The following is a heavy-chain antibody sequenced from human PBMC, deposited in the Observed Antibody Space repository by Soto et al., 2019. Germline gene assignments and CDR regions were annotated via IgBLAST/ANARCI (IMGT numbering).Heavy chain of an antibody. Sequence: XGSLRLSCAAAGFTFSSYGMHWVRQAPGRGLEWVAVIWYDGSNKYYADSVKGRFTISRDNSKNTLYLQMNSLRAEDTAVYYCARDGLDRNYYYYGMDVWGQGTTVTVSS. CDR3: ARDGLDRNYYYYGMDV. CDR2: IWYDGSNK. V-gene: IGHV3-33*01. CDR1: GFTFSSYG. J-gene: IGHJ6*02.